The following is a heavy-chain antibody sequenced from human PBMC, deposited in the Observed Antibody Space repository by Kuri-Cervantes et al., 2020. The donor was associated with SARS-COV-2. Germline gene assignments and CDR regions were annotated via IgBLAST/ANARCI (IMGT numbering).Heavy chain of an antibody. CDR3: ARVLEYSGYERDY. CDR1: GYTFTSYD. Sequence: ASVKVSCKASGYTFTSYDINWVRQATGQGLEWMGWMNPNSGSTSYAQKFQGRVTVTRDTSISTAYMELSRLISDDTAVYYCARVLEYSGYERDYWGQGTLVTVSS. CDR2: MNPNSGST. D-gene: IGHD5-12*01. V-gene: IGHV1-8*01. J-gene: IGHJ4*02.